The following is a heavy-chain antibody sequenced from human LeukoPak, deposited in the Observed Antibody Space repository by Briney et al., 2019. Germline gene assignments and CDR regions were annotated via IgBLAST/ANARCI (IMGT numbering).Heavy chain of an antibody. CDR1: GYTFTGYY. CDR2: INPNSGGT. CDR3: ARVVYCSSTSCYLGLAGSGFDY. V-gene: IGHV1-2*02. Sequence: GASVKVSCKASGYTFTGYYMHWVRQAPGQGLEWMGWINPNSGGTNYAQKFQGRVTMTRDMSISTAYMELSRLRSDDTAVYYCARVVYCSSTSCYLGLAGSGFDYWGQGTLVTVSS. J-gene: IGHJ4*02. D-gene: IGHD2-2*01.